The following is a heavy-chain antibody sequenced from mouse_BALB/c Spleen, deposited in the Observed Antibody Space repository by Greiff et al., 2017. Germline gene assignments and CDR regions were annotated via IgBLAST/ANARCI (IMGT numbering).Heavy chain of an antibody. J-gene: IGHJ3*01. CDR3: AREDYGSSSAAY. D-gene: IGHD1-1*01. V-gene: IGHV1-4*01. CDR1: GYTFTSYG. Sequence: QVQLQQSGAELVRPGASVKLSCKASGYTFTSYGMHWVKQRPGQGLEWIGYINPSTGYTEYNQKFKDKATLTADKSSSTAYMQLSSLTSEDSAVYYCAREDYGSSSAAYWGQGTLVTVSA. CDR2: INPSTGYT.